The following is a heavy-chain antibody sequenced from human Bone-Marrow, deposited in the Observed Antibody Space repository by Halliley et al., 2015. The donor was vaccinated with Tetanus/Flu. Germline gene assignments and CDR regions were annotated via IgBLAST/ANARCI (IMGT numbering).Heavy chain of an antibody. J-gene: IGHJ3*02. V-gene: IGHV6-1*01. D-gene: IGHD1-26*01. CDR3: AGSRHSTNGALTGNAFRI. CDR2: TYYTSQWIH. CDR1: GDSVSSNSAA. Sequence: GLVKPSQTLSLTCVVSGDSVSSNSAAWGWIRQSPSRGLEWLARTYYTSQWIHDYEDSVKSRINVNADTSKNQISLQLTSVTPEDTAMYFCAGSRHSTNGALTGNAFRIWGQGTMVTVSS.